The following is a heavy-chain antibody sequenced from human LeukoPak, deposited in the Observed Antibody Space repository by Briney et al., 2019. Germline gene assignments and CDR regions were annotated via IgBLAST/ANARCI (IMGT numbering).Heavy chain of an antibody. CDR1: GFTFSSYS. D-gene: IGHD2-15*01. J-gene: IGHJ4*02. CDR2: ISSSSSYI. V-gene: IGHV3-21*04. Sequence: PGGSLRLSCAASGFTFSSYSMNWVRQAPGKGLEWVSSISSSSSYIYYADSVKGRFTISRDNSKNTLYLQMNSLRAEDTAVYYCAKGSPQVAYWGQGALVTVSS. CDR3: AKGSPQVAY.